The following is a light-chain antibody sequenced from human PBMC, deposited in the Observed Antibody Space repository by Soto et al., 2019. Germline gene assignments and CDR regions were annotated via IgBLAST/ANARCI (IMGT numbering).Light chain of an antibody. CDR3: SSYTSSSTLYV. CDR1: SSDVGGYNY. CDR2: EVT. J-gene: IGLJ1*01. V-gene: IGLV2-14*01. Sequence: QSALTQPASVSGSPGQSITISCTGTSSDVGGYNYVCWYKQHPGKAPKLMIYEVTNRPSGVSNRFSGSKSGNTASLTISGLQAEDEADYYCSSYTSSSTLYVFGTGTQLTVL.